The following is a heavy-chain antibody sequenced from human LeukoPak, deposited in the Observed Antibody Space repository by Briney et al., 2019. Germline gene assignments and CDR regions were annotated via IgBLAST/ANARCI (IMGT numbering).Heavy chain of an antibody. Sequence: PGGSLRLSCAASGFTFSSYSMNWVRQAPGKGLEWVSYISSSSSTIYYADSVKGRFTISRDNAKNSLYLQMSSLRDEDTAVYYCVRDINWAFDYWGQGTLVTVSS. CDR1: GFTFSSYS. D-gene: IGHD3-16*01. CDR3: VRDINWAFDY. CDR2: ISSSSSTI. V-gene: IGHV3-48*02. J-gene: IGHJ4*02.